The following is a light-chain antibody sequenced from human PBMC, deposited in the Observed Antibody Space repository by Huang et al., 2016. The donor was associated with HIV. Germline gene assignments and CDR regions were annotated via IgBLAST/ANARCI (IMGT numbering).Light chain of an antibody. V-gene: IGKV3-15*01. J-gene: IGKJ4*01. CDR3: QQYNNWPPLT. Sequence: EVVMTQSPNTLSVSPGERATLSCRASQSIGSTLAWYQQKPGQAPRLLIYRASARAGGVPARFSGSGSGTEFTLTISSLQSEDCAIYYCQQYNNWPPLTFGGGTKVEI. CDR2: RAS. CDR1: QSIGST.